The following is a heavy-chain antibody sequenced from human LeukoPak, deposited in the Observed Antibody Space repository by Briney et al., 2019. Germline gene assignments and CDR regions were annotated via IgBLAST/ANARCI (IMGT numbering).Heavy chain of an antibody. J-gene: IGHJ4*02. CDR3: ALLSGGTFDY. CDR1: GFVVTANY. Sequence: GGSLRLSCAASGFVVTANYLAWARQAPGKGLEWVSTISNGGDPFYGDSVKGRSTISRDESTNTFSLQLDSLGVEDMGVYYCALLSGGTFDYWGQGTQVTVAS. V-gene: IGHV3-53*01. D-gene: IGHD2/OR15-2a*01. CDR2: ISNGGDP.